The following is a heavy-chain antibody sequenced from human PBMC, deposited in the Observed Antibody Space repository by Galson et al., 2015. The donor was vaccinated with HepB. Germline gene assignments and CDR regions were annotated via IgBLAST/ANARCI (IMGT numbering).Heavy chain of an antibody. D-gene: IGHD2-15*01. Sequence: SLRLSCAASGFNLSDYYLTWIRQAPGRGLECFSFISDSGDSIYYRESVKGRFTISRDNAKNTLDLQMNSLRPEDTAVYYCARRVERHNYYYMDVWGKGTTVTVSS. CDR1: GFNLSDYY. J-gene: IGHJ6*03. V-gene: IGHV3-11*01. CDR2: ISDSGDSI. CDR3: ARRVERHNYYYMDV.